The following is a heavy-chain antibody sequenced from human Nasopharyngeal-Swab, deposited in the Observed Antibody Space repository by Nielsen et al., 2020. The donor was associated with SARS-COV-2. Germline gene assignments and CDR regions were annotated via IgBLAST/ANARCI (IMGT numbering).Heavy chain of an antibody. V-gene: IGHV3-74*01. CDR3: ARGGSVGATGRPYYYYMNV. D-gene: IGHD1-26*01. CDR1: GFTFSSYW. Sequence: GESLKISCAVSGFTFSSYWMYWVRQAPGKGLEWVSRVNSDGSSTSYADSVKGRFTISRDNAKNTLYLQMNSLRAEDTAVYYCARGGSVGATGRPYYYYMNVWGKGTTVTVSS. J-gene: IGHJ6*03. CDR2: VNSDGSST.